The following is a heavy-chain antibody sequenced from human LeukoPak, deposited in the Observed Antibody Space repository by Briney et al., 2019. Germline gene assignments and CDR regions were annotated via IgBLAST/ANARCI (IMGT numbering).Heavy chain of an antibody. D-gene: IGHD4-11*01. CDR2: RCDDGRD. Sequence: SETLSLTCTVSGVSLSASCWSWIRQSPGRGLEWVGYRCDDGRDLYNPSLRSRVSLVTISVDASEKQFSLSLRSVTAADTAMYYCARTTRVTPDGRAEYFEDWGQGTLVIVSS. CDR1: GVSLSASC. CDR3: ARTTRVTPDGRAEYFED. J-gene: IGHJ1*01. V-gene: IGHV4-59*03.